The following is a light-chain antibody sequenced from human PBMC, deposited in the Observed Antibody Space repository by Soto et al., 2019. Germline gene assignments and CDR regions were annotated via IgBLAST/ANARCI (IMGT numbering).Light chain of an antibody. CDR3: AAWDDSLNAPCV. CDR1: NSNIGNNF. V-gene: IGLV1-47*01. Sequence: QAVVTQPPSVSGTPGQKVTISCSGSNSNIGNNFVFWYQKLPGTAPKLLIYRNDQRPSAVPDRFSGSKSGTSAYLAISGLRSEDEADYYCAAWDDSLNAPCVFGPGTKVTVL. CDR2: RND. J-gene: IGLJ1*01.